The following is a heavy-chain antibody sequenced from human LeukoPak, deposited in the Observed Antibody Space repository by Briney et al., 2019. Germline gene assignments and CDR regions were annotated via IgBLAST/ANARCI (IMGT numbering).Heavy chain of an antibody. CDR3: ARGRRGSQYYYYYMDV. D-gene: IGHD3-10*01. CDR2: INHSGST. Sequence: SETLSLTCAVYGGSFSGYYWSWIRQPPGKGLEWIGEINHSGSTNYNPSLKSRVTISVDTSKNQFSLKLSSVTAADTAVYYCARGRRGSQYYYYYMDVWGKGTTVTVSS. V-gene: IGHV4-34*01. J-gene: IGHJ6*03. CDR1: GGSFSGYY.